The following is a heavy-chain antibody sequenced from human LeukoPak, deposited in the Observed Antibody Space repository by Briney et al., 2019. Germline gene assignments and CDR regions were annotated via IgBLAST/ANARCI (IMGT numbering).Heavy chain of an antibody. J-gene: IGHJ4*02. CDR1: GFTFSSYV. D-gene: IGHD3-10*01. V-gene: IGHV3-23*01. CDR2: ISGSGGST. CDR3: AKKGSGSYLYYFDY. Sequence: GGSLRLSCAASGFTFSSYVMTWVRQAPGKELEWVSEISGSGGSTYYADSVKGRFTISRDNSKNTLYLQMNSLRAEDTAVYYCAKKGSGSYLYYFDYWGQGTLVTVSS.